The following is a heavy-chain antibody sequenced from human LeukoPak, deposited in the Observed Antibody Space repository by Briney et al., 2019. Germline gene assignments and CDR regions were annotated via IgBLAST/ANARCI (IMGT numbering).Heavy chain of an antibody. D-gene: IGHD3-3*01. V-gene: IGHV3-7*01. J-gene: IGHJ6*02. CDR3: AREGRFLEWLYYYGMDV. Sequence: GGSLRLSCEGSAFIFSGHWMNWVRQTPGKGLEWVASIKEDGSVRQYVDSVKGRFSISRDNTKGSLFLQLNSLRAEDTAVYYCAREGRFLEWLYYYGMDVWGQGTTVTVSS. CDR2: IKEDGSVR. CDR1: AFIFSGHW.